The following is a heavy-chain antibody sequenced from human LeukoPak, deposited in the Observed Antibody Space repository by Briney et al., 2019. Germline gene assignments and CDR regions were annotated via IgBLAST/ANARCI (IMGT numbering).Heavy chain of an antibody. D-gene: IGHD5-24*01. J-gene: IGHJ4*02. CDR2: ISYDGSNK. CDR1: GFTFSSYA. Sequence: GRSLRLSCAASGFTFSSYAMHWVRQAPGKGLEWVAVISYDGSNKYYADSVKGRFTISRDNSKNTLYLQMNSLRVEDTAVYFCVRMAAGPRWGQGTLVTVSS. V-gene: IGHV3-30-3*01. CDR3: VRMAAGPR.